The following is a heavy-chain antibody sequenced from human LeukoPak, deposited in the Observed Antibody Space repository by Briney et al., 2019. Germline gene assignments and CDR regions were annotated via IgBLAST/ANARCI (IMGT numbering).Heavy chain of an antibody. CDR3: ARVERRKDAFDI. V-gene: IGHV4-31*03. Sequence: SETLSLTCTVSGGSISSGGYYWSWIRQHPGKGLEWIGYIYYSGSTYYNPSLKSRVTISVDTSKNQFSLKLSSVTAADTAVYYCARVERRKDAFDIWGQGTMVTVSS. CDR2: IYYSGST. J-gene: IGHJ3*02. CDR1: GGSISSGGYY. D-gene: IGHD5-24*01.